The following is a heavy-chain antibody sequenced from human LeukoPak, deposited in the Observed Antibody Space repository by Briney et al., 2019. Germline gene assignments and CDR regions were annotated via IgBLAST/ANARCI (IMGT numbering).Heavy chain of an antibody. J-gene: IGHJ4*02. Sequence: GASVKVSCKASGYTFSSFGISWVRQAPRQGLEWMGRISAYNGNTNYAQKVQGRVTVTTDTSTRTAYMELRSLRSDDTAVYYCARTNLDCKNGVCYDYWGQGTLVTVSS. V-gene: IGHV1-18*01. CDR3: ARTNLDCKNGVCYDY. D-gene: IGHD2-8*01. CDR2: ISAYNGNT. CDR1: GYTFSSFG.